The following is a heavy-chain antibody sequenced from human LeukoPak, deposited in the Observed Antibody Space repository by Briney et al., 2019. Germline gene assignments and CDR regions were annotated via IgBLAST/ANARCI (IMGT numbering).Heavy chain of an antibody. CDR1: GGSIGSYY. CDR3: ARYGGELRTAFDI. D-gene: IGHD1-26*01. J-gene: IGHJ3*02. V-gene: IGHV4-59*01. Sequence: SETLSLTCTVSGGSIGSYYWSWIRQPPGKGLGWIGYIYYSGSTNYNPSLKSRVTISVDTSKNQFSLKLSSVTAADTAVYYCARYGGELRTAFDIWGQGTMVTVSS. CDR2: IYYSGST.